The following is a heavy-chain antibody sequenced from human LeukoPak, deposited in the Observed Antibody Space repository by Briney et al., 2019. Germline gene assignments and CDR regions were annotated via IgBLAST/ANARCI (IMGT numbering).Heavy chain of an antibody. CDR3: ARDIRGWFDP. D-gene: IGHD3-3*02. CDR2: IYTSGST. V-gene: IGHV4-4*07. CDR1: VGSISSYY. Sequence: SETLSLTCTVSVGSISSYYWSWMRRPAGKGLEWIGRIYTSGSTNYNPPLKSRVTMSVDTSKNQFSLKLSCVTAADTAVYYCARDIRGWFDPWGQGTLVTVSS. J-gene: IGHJ5*02.